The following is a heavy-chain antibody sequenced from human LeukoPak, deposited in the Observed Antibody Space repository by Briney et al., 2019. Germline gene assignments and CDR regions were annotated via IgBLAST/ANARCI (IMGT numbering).Heavy chain of an antibody. CDR1: GYSISSGYY. CDR2: IYHSGST. J-gene: IGHJ3*02. V-gene: IGHV4-38-2*02. Sequence: SETLSLTCSVSGYSISSGYYWGWIRQPPGKGLEWIGSIYHSGSTYYNPSLKSRVTISVDTSKNQFSLKLSSVTAADTAVYYCARVGRYSGSPKAFDIWGQGTMVTVSS. D-gene: IGHD1-26*01. CDR3: ARVGRYSGSPKAFDI.